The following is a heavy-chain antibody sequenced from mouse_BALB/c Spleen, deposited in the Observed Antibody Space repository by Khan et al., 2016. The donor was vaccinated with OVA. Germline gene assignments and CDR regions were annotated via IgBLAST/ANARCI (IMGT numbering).Heavy chain of an antibody. Sequence: QIQLVQSGPELKKPGETVKISCKASGYTFTNCGINWVKQAPGKGLKWMGWINTYTGEPTYADDFKGRFAFSLETSASTAYLQINNLKNEDTATDFCARPPYFSYVMDYWGQGTSVTVSS. D-gene: IGHD2-10*01. CDR1: GYTFTNCG. CDR2: INTYTGEP. CDR3: ARPPYFSYVMDY. J-gene: IGHJ4*01. V-gene: IGHV9-3-1*01.